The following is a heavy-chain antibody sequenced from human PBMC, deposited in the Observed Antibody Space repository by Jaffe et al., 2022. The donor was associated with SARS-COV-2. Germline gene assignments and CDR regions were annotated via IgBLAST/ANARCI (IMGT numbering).Heavy chain of an antibody. CDR1: GGSMTGFY. CDR2: IYSDGTT. CDR3: AREGCSGGGHCYSMDY. V-gene: IGHV4-4*07. J-gene: IGHJ4*02. Sequence: HVQLQESGPGLMRPSETLSLTCTVSGGSMTGFYWSWIRQAAGKGLEWIGRIYSDGTTNFNPSLKSRATMSVDTSKSQFSLRLSSMTAADTAVYFCAREGCSGGGHCYSMDYWGQGTLVTVSS. D-gene: IGHD2-15*01.